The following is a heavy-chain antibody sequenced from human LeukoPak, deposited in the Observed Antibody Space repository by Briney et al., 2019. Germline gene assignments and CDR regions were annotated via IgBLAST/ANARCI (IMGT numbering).Heavy chain of an antibody. J-gene: IGHJ4*02. Sequence: GGSLRLSCAASGFAFSSYAMSWVRQAPGKGLEWVAVISYDGSNKYYADSVKGRFTISRDNSKNTLYLQMNSLRAEDTAMYYCARLDYYGSGSQNYFDYWGQGTLVTVSS. CDR2: ISYDGSNK. D-gene: IGHD3-10*01. V-gene: IGHV3-30*04. CDR1: GFAFSSYA. CDR3: ARLDYYGSGSQNYFDY.